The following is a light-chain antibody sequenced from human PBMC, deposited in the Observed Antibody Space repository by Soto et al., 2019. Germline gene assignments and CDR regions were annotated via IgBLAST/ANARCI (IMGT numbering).Light chain of an antibody. CDR1: QGIANY. CDR2: AAA. V-gene: IGKV1-27*01. CDR3: QKCGSAPFT. Sequence: DIQMTQSPSSLSASVGDRVTITCRASQGIANYLAWYQQKPGKGPKLLIYAAATLQSGVPSRFSGSGSGTDCTLIISSLQPEDVATYYGQKCGSAPFTGGGGTKVEIK. J-gene: IGKJ4*02.